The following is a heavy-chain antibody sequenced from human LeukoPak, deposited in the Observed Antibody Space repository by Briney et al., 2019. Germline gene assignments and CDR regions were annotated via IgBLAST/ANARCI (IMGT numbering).Heavy chain of an antibody. Sequence: GASVKVSCKASGYTFTRYGISWVRQAPGQGLEWMGWISAYNGNTNYAQKLQGRVTMTTDTSTSTAYMELRSLRSDDTAVYYCARGPRGYSYGPHFDYWGHGTLVTVSS. CDR3: ARGPRGYSYGPHFDY. CDR2: ISAYNGNT. V-gene: IGHV1-18*04. D-gene: IGHD5-18*01. CDR1: GYTFTRYG. J-gene: IGHJ4*01.